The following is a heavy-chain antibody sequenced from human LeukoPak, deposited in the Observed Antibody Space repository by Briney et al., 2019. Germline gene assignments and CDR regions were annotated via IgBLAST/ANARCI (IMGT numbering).Heavy chain of an antibody. CDR3: ASPYYYDSSGYPRTFYYYYYGMDV. D-gene: IGHD3-22*01. CDR1: GFTFSSYA. J-gene: IGHJ6*02. CDR2: ISYDGSNK. Sequence: GRSLRLSCAAPGFTFSSYAMHWVRQAPGKGLEWVAVISYDGSNKYYADSVKGRFTISRDNSKNTLYLQMNSLRAEDTAVYYCASPYYYDSSGYPRTFYYYYYGMDVWGQGTTVTVSS. V-gene: IGHV3-30-3*01.